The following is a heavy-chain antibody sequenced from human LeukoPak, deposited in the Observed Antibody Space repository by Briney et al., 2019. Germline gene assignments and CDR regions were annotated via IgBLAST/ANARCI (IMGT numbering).Heavy chain of an antibody. V-gene: IGHV3-30-3*01. CDR1: GFTFSSYA. Sequence: GGSLRLSCAASGFTFSSYAMHWVRQAPGKGLEWVAVISYDGSNKYYADSVKGRFTISRDNSKNTLYLQMNSLRAEDTAVYYCARVAVGGIHLGLPGAFVFGGKGKM. D-gene: IGHD5-18*01. CDR2: ISYDGSNK. J-gene: IGHJ3*01. CDR3: ARVAVGGIHLGLPGAFVF.